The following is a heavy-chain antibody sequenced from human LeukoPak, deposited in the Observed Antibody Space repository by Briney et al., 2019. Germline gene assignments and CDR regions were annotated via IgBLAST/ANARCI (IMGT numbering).Heavy chain of an antibody. J-gene: IGHJ4*02. CDR3: ARDMWDSSSWYVWNY. CDR2: IYYSGST. CDR1: GGSISSYY. D-gene: IGHD6-13*01. Sequence: SETLSLTCTVSGGSISSYYWSWIRQPPGKGLEGIGYIYYSGSTNYNPSLKSRVTISVGTSKNQFSLKLSSVTAADTAVYYCARDMWDSSSWYVWNYWGQGTLVTVSS. V-gene: IGHV4-59*01.